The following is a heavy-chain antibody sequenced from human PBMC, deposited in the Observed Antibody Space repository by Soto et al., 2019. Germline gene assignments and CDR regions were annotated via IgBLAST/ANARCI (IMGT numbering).Heavy chain of an antibody. J-gene: IGHJ4*02. CDR2: IYHSGST. Sequence: SETLSLTCAVSGYSISSGYYWGWIRQPPGKGLEWIGSIYHSGSTYYNPSLKSRVTISVDTSKNQFSLKLSSVTAADTAVYYCERVKEGRHVDYWGQGTLVTVSS. V-gene: IGHV4-38-2*01. CDR3: ERVKEGRHVDY. CDR1: GYSISSGYY.